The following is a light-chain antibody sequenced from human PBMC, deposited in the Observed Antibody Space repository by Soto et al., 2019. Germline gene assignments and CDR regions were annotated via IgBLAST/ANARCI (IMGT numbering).Light chain of an antibody. CDR2: DVS. J-gene: IGLJ2*01. Sequence: QSALTQPRSVSGSPGQSVTISCTGTSSDVGGYDYVSWYQQNPGKAPKVIIYDVSKRPSGVPDRFSGSKSGNTASLTISGLQTEDESDYYCCSYAGRYILVFGGGTKLTVL. CDR1: SSDVGGYDY. CDR3: CSYAGRYILV. V-gene: IGLV2-11*01.